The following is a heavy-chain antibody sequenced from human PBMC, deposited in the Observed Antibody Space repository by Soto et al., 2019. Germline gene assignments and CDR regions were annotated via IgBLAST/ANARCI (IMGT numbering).Heavy chain of an antibody. CDR2: IYSGGST. D-gene: IGHD5-12*01. V-gene: IGHV3-53*05. CDR1: GITVSNNY. CDR3: AKDGREMATKLRGYFDY. Sequence: PGGSLRLSCAASGITVSNNYMSRVRPAREKGLEWVSVIYSGGSTYYADSVKGRFTISRDNSKNTLYLQMNSLRAEDTAVYYCAKDGREMATKLRGYFDYWGQGTLVTVSS. J-gene: IGHJ4*02.